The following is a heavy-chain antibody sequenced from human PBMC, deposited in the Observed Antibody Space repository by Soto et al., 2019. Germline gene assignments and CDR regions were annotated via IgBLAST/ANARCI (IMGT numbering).Heavy chain of an antibody. CDR1: GGSLNIEHYH. CDR3: VREDDGGDRDYYGLDV. V-gene: IGHV4-30-4*01. Sequence: QIQLQESGPGLVRPSQTLSLICPVSGGSLNIEHYHWTWIRQAPGKGLEWIGYIHYTGSVRYNPSLQSRITMSVDTSKNLFSLNLSSVTAADTAVYFCVREDDGGDRDYYGLDVWGQGTMVTVSS. J-gene: IGHJ6*02. D-gene: IGHD2-21*02. CDR2: IHYTGSV.